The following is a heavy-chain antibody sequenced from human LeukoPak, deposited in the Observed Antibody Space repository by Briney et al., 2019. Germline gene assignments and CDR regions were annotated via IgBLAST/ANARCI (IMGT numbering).Heavy chain of an antibody. CDR3: ARLQWLSTPFFDY. J-gene: IGHJ4*02. CDR2: VYTSGST. CDR1: GASISSGSYY. Sequence: SETLSLTCTVSGASISSGSYYWRWIRQPAGKGLEWIGRVYTSGSTNYNPSLKSRVNISLDTPKNQFSLKLISVTAADTAVYFCARLQWLSTPFFDYWGQGTLVTVSS. V-gene: IGHV4-61*02. D-gene: IGHD6-19*01.